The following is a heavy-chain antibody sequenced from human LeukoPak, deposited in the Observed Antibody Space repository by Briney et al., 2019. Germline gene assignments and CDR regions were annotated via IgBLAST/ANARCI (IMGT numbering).Heavy chain of an antibody. CDR3: ARGPWAYFDY. V-gene: IGHV4-59*01. CDR1: GGSISSYY. Sequence: SETLSLTCTVSGGSISSYYWSWIRQPPGKGLEWIGYIYYDGSTNYNPSLKSRVTISLDTSKNQFSMKLNSVTAADTAVYYCARGPWAYFDYWGQGTLVSVSS. J-gene: IGHJ4*02. CDR2: IYYDGST. D-gene: IGHD7-27*01.